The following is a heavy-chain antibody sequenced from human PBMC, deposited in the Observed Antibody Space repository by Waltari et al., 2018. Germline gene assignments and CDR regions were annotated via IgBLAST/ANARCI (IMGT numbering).Heavy chain of an antibody. J-gene: IGHJ4*02. Sequence: EVQLLESGGGLVQPGGSLRLSCAASGFTFSSYAMSWVRQAPGKGLEWVSAISGSGGSTYYADSVKGRFTISRDNSKNTLYLQMNSLRAEDTATYYCAHHLRPYGSGKYFDYWGQGTLVTVSS. V-gene: IGHV3-23*01. D-gene: IGHD3-10*01. CDR3: AHHLRPYGSGKYFDY. CDR2: ISGSGGST. CDR1: GFTFSSYA.